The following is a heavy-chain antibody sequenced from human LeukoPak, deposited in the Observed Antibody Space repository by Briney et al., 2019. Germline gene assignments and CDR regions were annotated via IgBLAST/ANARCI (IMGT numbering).Heavy chain of an antibody. CDR1: GFTVSSNY. V-gene: IGHV3-53*01. D-gene: IGHD2-2*01. CDR3: ARGLYDCSSTSCYFGFDP. Sequence: GGSLRLSCAASGFTVSSNYMSWVRQAPGKGLEWVSVIYSGGSTSYADSVKGRFTISRDNSKSTLYLQMNSLRAEDTAVYYCARGLYDCSSTSCYFGFDPWGQGTLVTVSS. CDR2: IYSGGST. J-gene: IGHJ5*02.